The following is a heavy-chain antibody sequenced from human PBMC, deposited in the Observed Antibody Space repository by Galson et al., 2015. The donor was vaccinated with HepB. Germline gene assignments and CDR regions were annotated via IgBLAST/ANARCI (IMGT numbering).Heavy chain of an antibody. CDR1: GGSISSSSYY. D-gene: IGHD1-26*01. CDR2: IYYTGST. V-gene: IGHV4-39*01. Sequence: LSLTCTVSGGSISSSSYYWGWIRQPPGKGLEWIGSIYYTGSTYYNPSLESRVTISVDTSKNQFSLKLSSVTAADTAVYYCARRLRAATSGGFDYWGQGALVTVSS. J-gene: IGHJ4*02. CDR3: ARRLRAATSGGFDY.